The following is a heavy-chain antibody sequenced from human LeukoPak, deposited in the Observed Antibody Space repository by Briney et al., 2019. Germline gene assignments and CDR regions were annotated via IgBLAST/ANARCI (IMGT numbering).Heavy chain of an antibody. CDR3: ARALPAYYYDSSGYYRSDY. V-gene: IGHV1-69*13. CDR1: GGTFSSYA. Sequence: ASVKVSCKASGGTFSSYAISWVRQAPGQGLEWMGGIIPIFGTANYAQKFQGRVTITADESTSTAYMELSSLRSEDTAVYYCARALPAYYYDSSGYYRSDYWGQGTPVTVSS. D-gene: IGHD3-22*01. CDR2: IIPIFGTA. J-gene: IGHJ4*02.